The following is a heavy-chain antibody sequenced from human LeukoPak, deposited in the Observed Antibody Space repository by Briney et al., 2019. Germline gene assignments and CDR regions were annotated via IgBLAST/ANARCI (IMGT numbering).Heavy chain of an antibody. CDR1: GFTFSSYA. CDR3: AGGYSGDYDAYYYYYYMDV. D-gene: IGHD4-17*01. Sequence: GGSLRLSCAASGFTFSSYAMSWVRQAPGKGLEWVSAISGSGGSTYYADSVKGRFTISRDNSKNTLYLQMNSLRAEDTAVYYCAGGYSGDYDAYYYYYYMDVWGKGTTVTIPS. V-gene: IGHV3-23*01. J-gene: IGHJ6*03. CDR2: ISGSGGST.